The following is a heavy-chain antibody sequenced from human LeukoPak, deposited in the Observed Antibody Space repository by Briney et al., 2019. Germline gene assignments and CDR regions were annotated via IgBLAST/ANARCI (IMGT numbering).Heavy chain of an antibody. J-gene: IGHJ4*02. CDR3: ARDYDFRF. CDR2: IYYSGST. D-gene: IGHD3-3*01. V-gene: IGHV4-39*07. Sequence: PSETLSLTCTVSGGSISSSSYYWGWIRQPPGKGLEWIGSIYYSGSTYYNPSLKSRVTISVDTSKNQLSLKLSSVTAGDTAVYYCARDYDFRFWGQGTLVTVSS. CDR1: GGSISSSSYY.